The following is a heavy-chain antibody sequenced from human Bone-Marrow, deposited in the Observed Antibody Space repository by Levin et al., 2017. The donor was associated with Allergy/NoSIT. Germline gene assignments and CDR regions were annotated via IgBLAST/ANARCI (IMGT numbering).Heavy chain of an antibody. CDR3: VKEGRGGSYGAFFDN. CDR1: GFIFSTYG. V-gene: IGHV3-30*18. CDR2: VSYDGSLK. Sequence: GESLKISCAASGFIFSTYGMQWVRQAPGKGLEWVAVVSYDGSLKYYADSVKGRFTISRDNSRNTLSLQMSSLRPEDTAVYFCVKEGRGGSYGAFFDNWGQGILVIVSS. J-gene: IGHJ4*02. D-gene: IGHD6-19*01.